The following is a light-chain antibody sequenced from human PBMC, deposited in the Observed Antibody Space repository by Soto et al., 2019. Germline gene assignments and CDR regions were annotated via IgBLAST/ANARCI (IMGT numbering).Light chain of an antibody. CDR2: HAS. V-gene: IGKV1-5*01. J-gene: IGKJ1*01. CDR3: QQYNIYSWT. Sequence: DIQMTQSPSTLSASVGDRVTITCRASESVSGWLAWYQQKPGEAPKLLIYHASSLESGVPSRFSGSGSGTEFTLTISSLQPDDFATYYCQQYNIYSWTFGQGTKVDIK. CDR1: ESVSGW.